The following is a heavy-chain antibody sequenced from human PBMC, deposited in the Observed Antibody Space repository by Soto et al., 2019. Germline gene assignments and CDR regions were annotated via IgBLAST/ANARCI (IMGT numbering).Heavy chain of an antibody. J-gene: IGHJ4*02. CDR1: GFTFSSHA. D-gene: IGHD3-16*02. V-gene: IGHV3-30-3*01. Sequence: PGGSLRLSCAASGFTFSSHAMHWVRQAPGKGLEWVAVISYDGSNKYYADSVKGRFTISRDNAKNSLYLQMNSLRAEDTAVYYCARDYDYIWGSYRYAFDYWGQGALVTVSS. CDR2: ISYDGSNK. CDR3: ARDYDYIWGSYRYAFDY.